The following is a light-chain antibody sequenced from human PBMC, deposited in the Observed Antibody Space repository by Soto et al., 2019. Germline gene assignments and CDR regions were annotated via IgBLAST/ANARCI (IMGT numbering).Light chain of an antibody. V-gene: IGLV3-25*03. CDR1: ALPKQY. J-gene: IGLJ2*01. CDR2: KDS. Sequence: SYELTQPPSVSVSPGQTARITCSGDALPKQYAYWYQQKPGQAPVLVIYKDSERPSGITERFSGSSSGTTVTLTISGVQAEDEADYYCQSADSSDTYVVFGGGTKLTVL. CDR3: QSADSSDTYVV.